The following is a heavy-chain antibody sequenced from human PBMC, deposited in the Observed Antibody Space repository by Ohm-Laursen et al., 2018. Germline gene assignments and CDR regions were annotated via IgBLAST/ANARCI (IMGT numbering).Heavy chain of an antibody. Sequence: SLRLSCSASNFPFRGYGMHWVRQAPGKGLEWVALIWYDGSRQYYADSVKGRFTISRDNTRNTLSLQMNSLRAEDTGVYYCARGMGNFYYFDDWGQGTQVFVSS. D-gene: IGHD7-27*01. CDR2: IWYDGSRQ. V-gene: IGHV3-33*01. J-gene: IGHJ4*02. CDR3: ARGMGNFYYFDD. CDR1: NFPFRGYG.